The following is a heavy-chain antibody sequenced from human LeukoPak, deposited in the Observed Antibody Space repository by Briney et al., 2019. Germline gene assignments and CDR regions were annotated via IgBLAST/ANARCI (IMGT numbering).Heavy chain of an antibody. CDR1: GFTFSSYW. CDR3: VRYGSGSHLRDPFDY. V-gene: IGHV3-7*01. CDR2: IKQDGSEK. J-gene: IGHJ4*02. Sequence: GGSLRLSCAASGFTFSSYWMSWVRQAPGKGLEWVANIKQDGSEKYYVDSVKGRFTISRDNAKNTLFLQMNSLRAEDTAVYYCVRYGSGSHLRDPFDYWGQGTLVTVSS. D-gene: IGHD3-10*01.